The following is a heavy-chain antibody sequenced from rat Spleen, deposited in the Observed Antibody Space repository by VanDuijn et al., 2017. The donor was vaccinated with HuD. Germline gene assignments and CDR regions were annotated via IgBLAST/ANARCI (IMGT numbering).Heavy chain of an antibody. J-gene: IGHJ2*01. CDR3: ARRPFDY. CDR2: IWGKGNT. CDR1: GFSLTDYS. Sequence: QVQLKESGPGLVQPSQTLSLTCTVSGFSLTDYSVYWVRQPPGKGLEWMGVIWGKGNTNYNSALKSRLSISRDTSKNQVFLKMNSLQTDDTAMYFCARRPFDYWGQGVMVPVSS. V-gene: IGHV2S54*01.